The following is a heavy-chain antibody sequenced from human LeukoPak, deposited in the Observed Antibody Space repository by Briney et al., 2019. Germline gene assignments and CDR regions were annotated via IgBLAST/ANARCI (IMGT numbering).Heavy chain of an antibody. V-gene: IGHV4-4*07. CDR3: ASQPRGRYYYDSSGREYYFDH. D-gene: IGHD3-22*01. J-gene: IGHJ4*02. Sequence: SETLSLTCTVSGGSISSYYWSWIRQPAGKGLEWIGRIYTSGSTNYNPSLKSRVTMSVDTSKNQFSLKLSSVTAADTAVYYCASQPRGRYYYDSSGREYYFDHWGQGTLVTVSS. CDR1: GGSISSYY. CDR2: IYTSGST.